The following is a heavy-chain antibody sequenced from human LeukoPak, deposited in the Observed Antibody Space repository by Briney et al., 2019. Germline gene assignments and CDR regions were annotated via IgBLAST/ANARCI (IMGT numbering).Heavy chain of an antibody. CDR2: IIPIFGTA. J-gene: IGHJ4*02. CDR3: ARGKVEYYDFWSGYPIDY. D-gene: IGHD3-3*01. CDR1: GGTFSSYA. Sequence: SVKVSCKASGGTFSSYAISWVRQAPGQGLEWMGGIIPIFGTANYAQKFQGRVTIITDESTSTAYMELSSLRSEDTAVYYCARGKVEYYDFWSGYPIDYWGQGTLVTVSS. V-gene: IGHV1-69*05.